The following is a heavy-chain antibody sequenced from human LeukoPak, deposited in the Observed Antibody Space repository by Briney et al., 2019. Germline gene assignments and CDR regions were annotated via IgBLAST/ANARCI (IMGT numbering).Heavy chain of an antibody. J-gene: IGHJ4*02. D-gene: IGHD3-22*01. CDR1: GFTFSSYA. V-gene: IGHV3-23*01. Sequence: PGGSLRLSCAASGFTFSSYAMSWVRQAPGKGLEWVSAISGSGGSTYYADSVKGRFTISRDNSKNTLYLQMNSLRAEDTAVYYCAKGRGFTPAVPPRFDHWGQGTLVTVSS. CDR3: AKGRGFTPAVPPRFDH. CDR2: ISGSGGST.